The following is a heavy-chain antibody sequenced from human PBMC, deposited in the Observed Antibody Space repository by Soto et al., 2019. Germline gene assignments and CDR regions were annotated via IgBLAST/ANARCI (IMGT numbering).Heavy chain of an antibody. CDR2: ISAYNGNT. CDR1: GYTFTSYG. D-gene: IGHD3-22*01. CDR3: ARDWGVSYYDSSGYYYYYGMDV. Sequence: ASVKVSCKASGYTFTSYGISWVRQAPGQGLEWMGWISAYNGNTNYAQKLRGRVTMTTDTSTSTAYMELRSLRSDDTAVYYCARDWGVSYYDSSGYYYYYGMDVWGQGTTVTVSS. J-gene: IGHJ6*02. V-gene: IGHV1-18*01.